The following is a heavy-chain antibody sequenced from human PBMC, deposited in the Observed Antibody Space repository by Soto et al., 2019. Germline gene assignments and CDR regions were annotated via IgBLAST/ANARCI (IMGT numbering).Heavy chain of an antibody. Sequence: GESLKISCKGSGYSFTSYWIGWVRQMPGKGLEWMGIIYPGDSDTRYSPSFQGQVTISADKSISTAYLQWSSLKASDTAMYYCASAYDISGYYYKGDAFEIWGQGTMVTV. V-gene: IGHV5-51*01. CDR3: ASAYDISGYYYKGDAFEI. CDR2: IYPGDSDT. D-gene: IGHD3-22*01. J-gene: IGHJ3*02. CDR1: GYSFTSYW.